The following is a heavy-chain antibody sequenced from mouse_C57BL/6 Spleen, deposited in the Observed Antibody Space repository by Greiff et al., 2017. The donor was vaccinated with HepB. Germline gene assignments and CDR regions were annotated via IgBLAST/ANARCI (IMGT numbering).Heavy chain of an antibody. J-gene: IGHJ2*01. CDR2: IDPETGGT. CDR1: GYTFTDYE. V-gene: IGHV1-15*01. CDR3: TLGSSLDY. Sequence: VQVVESGAELVRPGASVTLSCKASGYTFTDYEMHWVKQTPVHGLEWIGAIDPETGGTAYNQKFKGKAILTADKSSSTAYMELRSLTSEDSAVYYCTLGSSLDYWGQGTTLTVSS. D-gene: IGHD1-1*01.